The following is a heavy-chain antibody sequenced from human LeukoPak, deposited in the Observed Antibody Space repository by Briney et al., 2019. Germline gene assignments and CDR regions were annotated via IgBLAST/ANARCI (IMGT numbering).Heavy chain of an antibody. CDR2: FDPEDGET. CDR3: ATATDYGGNSD. D-gene: IGHD4-23*01. V-gene: IGHV1-24*01. CDR1: GYTFTGYY. Sequence: ASVKVSCKASGYTFTGYYMHWVRQAPGQGLEWMGGFDPEDGETIYAQKFQGRVTMTEDTSTDTAYMELSSLRSEDTAVYYCATATDYGGNSDWGQGTLVTVSS. J-gene: IGHJ4*02.